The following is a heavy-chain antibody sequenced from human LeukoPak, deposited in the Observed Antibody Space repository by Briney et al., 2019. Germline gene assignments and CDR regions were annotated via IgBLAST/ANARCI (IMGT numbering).Heavy chain of an antibody. Sequence: ASVKVSCKASGYTFTGYYMHWVRQAPGQGLEWMGWINPNSGGTNYAQKFQGRVTMTRDTSISTAYMELSRLRSDDTAVYYCARLLGYCSGGSCYSGDYWGQGTLVTVSS. CDR2: INPNSGGT. J-gene: IGHJ4*02. CDR3: ARLLGYCSGGSCYSGDY. CDR1: GYTFTGYY. V-gene: IGHV1-2*02. D-gene: IGHD2-15*01.